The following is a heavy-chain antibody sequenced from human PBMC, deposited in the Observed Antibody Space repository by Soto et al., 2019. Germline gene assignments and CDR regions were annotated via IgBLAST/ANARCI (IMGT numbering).Heavy chain of an antibody. CDR1: GGSISTSDYT. V-gene: IGHV4-30-2*01. D-gene: IGHD3-3*01. CDR2: VYHSGAT. Sequence: QLQLQESGSGLIKPSQTLSLTCAVSGGSISTSDYTWSWIRQPPGRGLEWIGSVYHSGATHYMPSLKNRLTTSLDKSKNQFALDLTSVTAADTAVYYCVRERTIFGVAPGGGVDVWGQGTTVTVSS. CDR3: VRERTIFGVAPGGGVDV. J-gene: IGHJ6*02.